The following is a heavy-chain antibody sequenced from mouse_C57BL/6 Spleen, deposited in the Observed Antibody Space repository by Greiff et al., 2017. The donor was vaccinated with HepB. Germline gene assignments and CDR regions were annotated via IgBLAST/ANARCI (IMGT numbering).Heavy chain of an antibody. V-gene: IGHV5-4*01. CDR1: GFTFSSYA. CDR2: ISDGGSYT. Sequence: EVQLQESGGGLVKPGGSLKLSCAASGFTFSSYAMSWVRQTPEKRLEWVATISDGGSYTYYPDNVKGRFTISRDNAKNNLYLQMSHLKSEDTAMYYCARGYGSSYGGYFDYWGQGTTLTVSS. D-gene: IGHD1-1*01. J-gene: IGHJ2*01. CDR3: ARGYGSSYGGYFDY.